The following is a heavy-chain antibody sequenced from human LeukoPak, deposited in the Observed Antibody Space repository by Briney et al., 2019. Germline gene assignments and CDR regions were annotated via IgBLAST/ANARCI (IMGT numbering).Heavy chain of an antibody. CDR3: TRDRLNWNSGWFDP. V-gene: IGHV3-49*03. J-gene: IGHJ5*02. Sequence: GGSLRLSCTASGFTFGDYAMSWFRQAPGKGLEWVGFIRSKAYGGTTEYAASVKGRFTISRDDSKSIAYLQMNGLKTEDTAVYYCTRDRLNWNSGWFDPWGQGTLVTVSS. D-gene: IGHD1-7*01. CDR2: IRSKAYGGTT. CDR1: GFTFGDYA.